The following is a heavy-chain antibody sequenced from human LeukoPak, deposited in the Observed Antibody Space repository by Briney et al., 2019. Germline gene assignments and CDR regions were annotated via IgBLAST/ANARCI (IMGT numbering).Heavy chain of an antibody. D-gene: IGHD6-13*01. CDR3: ARQPPYSSSWWEVGYFDY. CDR1: GGSISSSSYY. Sequence: PSETLSLTCTVSGGSISSSSYYWGWIRQPPGKGLEWIGSIYYSGSTYYNPSLKSRVTISVDTSKNQFSLKLSSVTAADTAVYYCARQPPYSSSWWEVGYFDYWGQGTLVTVSS. J-gene: IGHJ4*02. CDR2: IYYSGST. V-gene: IGHV4-39*07.